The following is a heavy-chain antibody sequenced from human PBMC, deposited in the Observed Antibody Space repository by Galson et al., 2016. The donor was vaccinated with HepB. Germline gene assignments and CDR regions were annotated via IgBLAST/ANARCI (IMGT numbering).Heavy chain of an antibody. Sequence: SVKVSCKASGYTFTYYFMHWVRQAPGQGLEWLGRINPSSGDTKYAQKFQGRVTVSRDTSTSTAYMELSRLRSDDTAVYYCVRTYCRTTRCYPDAFDIWGQGTAVTVSS. CDR1: GYTFTYYF. V-gene: IGHV1-2*06. J-gene: IGHJ3*02. D-gene: IGHD2-2*01. CDR2: INPSSGDT. CDR3: VRTYCRTTRCYPDAFDI.